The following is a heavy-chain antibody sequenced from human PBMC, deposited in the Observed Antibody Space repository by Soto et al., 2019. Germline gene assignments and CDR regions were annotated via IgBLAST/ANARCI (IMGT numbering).Heavy chain of an antibody. CDR2: IWYDGSNK. D-gene: IGHD5-12*01. J-gene: IGHJ6*02. CDR3: ARDGGYSGYDDLGGYYYGMDV. CDR1: GFTFSSYG. V-gene: IGHV3-33*01. Sequence: PVGSLRLSCAASGFTFSSYGMHWVRQAPGKGLEWVAVIWYDGSNKYYADSVKGRFTISRDNSKNTLYLQMNSLRAEDTAVYYCARDGGYSGYDDLGGYYYGMDVWGQGTTVTVSS.